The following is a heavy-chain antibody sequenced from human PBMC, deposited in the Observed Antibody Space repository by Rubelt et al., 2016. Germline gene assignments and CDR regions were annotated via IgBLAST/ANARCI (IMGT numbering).Heavy chain of an antibody. V-gene: IGHV3-23*01. Sequence: GKGLEWLSGISASGGTTYYADSVKGRFTISRDNPESTLYLQMNSLRADDTAVYYCVRGGEYGDNEDYYYYSGMDVWGQGTTVTVSS. CDR2: ISASGGTT. CDR3: VRGGEYGDNEDYYYYSGMDV. J-gene: IGHJ6*02. D-gene: IGHD4-17*01.